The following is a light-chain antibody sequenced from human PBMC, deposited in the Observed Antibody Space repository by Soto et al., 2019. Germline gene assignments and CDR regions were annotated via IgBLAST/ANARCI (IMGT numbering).Light chain of an antibody. CDR2: AAS. CDR3: QQSYSYPRT. CDR1: QGISSY. J-gene: IGKJ1*01. V-gene: IGKV1-8*01. Sequence: AIRMTQSPSSLSASTGDRVTITCRAGQGISSYLAWYQQKRGKAPKLLIYAASTLQSGVPSRFSGSGSGTDFTLTICCLQSEDFATYYCQQSYSYPRTFGQGTKVEIK.